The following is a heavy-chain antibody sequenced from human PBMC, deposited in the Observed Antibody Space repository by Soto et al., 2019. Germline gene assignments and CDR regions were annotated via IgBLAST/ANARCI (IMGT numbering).Heavy chain of an antibody. CDR2: ISAYNGNT. Sequence: GASVKVSCKASGYTFTSYGISWVRQAPGQGLEWMGWISAYNGNTNYAQKLQGRVTITTDESTSTAYMELSSLRSEDTAVYYCARPYYYDSSGYYYWGQGTQVTVSS. CDR3: ARPYYYDSSGYYY. CDR1: GYTFTSYG. J-gene: IGHJ4*02. V-gene: IGHV1-18*01. D-gene: IGHD3-22*01.